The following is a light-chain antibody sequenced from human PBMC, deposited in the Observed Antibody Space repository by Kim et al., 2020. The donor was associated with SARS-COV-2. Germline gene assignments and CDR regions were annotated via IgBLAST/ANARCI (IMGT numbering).Light chain of an antibody. Sequence: SYELTQPSSVSVSTGQTATITCSGNILAKKYARWFQQKPGQAPVLVNYKDSERPSGIPERFSGSSSGTTVTLTISGAQVEDETVYHCFSAADNNWMFGGGTQLTVL. CDR2: KDS. CDR3: FSAADNNWM. CDR1: ILAKKY. J-gene: IGLJ3*02. V-gene: IGLV3-27*01.